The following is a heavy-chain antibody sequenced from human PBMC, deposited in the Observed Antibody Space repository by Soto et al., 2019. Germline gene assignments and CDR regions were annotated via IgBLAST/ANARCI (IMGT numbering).Heavy chain of an antibody. Sequence: PGGSLRLSCAASAFTFKSYAMSWVRQAPGKGLEWVSAISGSGGSTYYADSVKGRFTASRDNSKNMLYLQMSSLRAEDTAVYYCAKDPIAATGLYFDYWGQGSLVTVSS. J-gene: IGHJ4*02. D-gene: IGHD6-13*01. CDR1: AFTFKSYA. CDR3: AKDPIAATGLYFDY. CDR2: ISGSGGST. V-gene: IGHV3-23*01.